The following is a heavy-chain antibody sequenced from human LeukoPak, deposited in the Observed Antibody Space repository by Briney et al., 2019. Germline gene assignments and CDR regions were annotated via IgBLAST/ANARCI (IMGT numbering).Heavy chain of an antibody. CDR3: ARVARKGVPVDY. D-gene: IGHD1-14*01. Sequence: PSETLSLTCEVSGDSLSSGGYSWSWIRQPPGKGLEWIGYIRYSGSTYYNPSLKSRLTMSVEASKTQFSLRLSSVTAADTAVYYCARVARKGVPVDYWGQGTLVTVSS. CDR1: GDSLSSGGYS. V-gene: IGHV4-30-4*07. CDR2: IRYSGST. J-gene: IGHJ4*02.